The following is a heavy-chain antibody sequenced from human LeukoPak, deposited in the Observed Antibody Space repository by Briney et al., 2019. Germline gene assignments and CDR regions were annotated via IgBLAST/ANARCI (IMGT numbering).Heavy chain of an antibody. CDR3: ARDNSYYDFWSGFGWSYYYYYMDV. CDR1: GYTFTSYG. Sequence: ASVKVSCKASGYTFTSYGISWVRQAPGQGLEWMGRISAYNGNTNYAQKLQGRVTMTTDTSTSTAYMELRSLRSDDTAVYYCARDNSYYDFWSGFGWSYYYYYMDVWGKGTTVTVSS. D-gene: IGHD3-3*01. CDR2: ISAYNGNT. J-gene: IGHJ6*03. V-gene: IGHV1-18*01.